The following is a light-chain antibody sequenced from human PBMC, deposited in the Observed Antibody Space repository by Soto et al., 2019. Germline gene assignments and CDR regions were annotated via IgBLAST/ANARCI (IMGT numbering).Light chain of an antibody. J-gene: IGKJ1*01. CDR1: QSVSSSF. CDR3: QKYGSSPWT. Sequence: PGERATLSCRASQSVSSSFLAWYQQKPGQAPRLLIYGASSRATGIPGRFSGSGSGTDFTLTISRLEPEDFAVYYCQKYGSSPWTFGQGTKVEIK. CDR2: GAS. V-gene: IGKV3-20*01.